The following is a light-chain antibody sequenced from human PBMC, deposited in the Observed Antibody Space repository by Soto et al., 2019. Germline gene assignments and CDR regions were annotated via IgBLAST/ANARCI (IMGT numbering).Light chain of an antibody. V-gene: IGKV1-5*03. CDR2: KAS. CDR1: QSMSSL. CDR3: QQYKSYPWT. Sequence: DIQMTQSPSTLSASVGDRVSITCRASQSMSSLLAWYQQKPGKAPKLLIYKASSLESGAPSRFSGSGSGTECILTISSLQPDDFATYYCQQYKSYPWTVGQGTKVEIK. J-gene: IGKJ1*01.